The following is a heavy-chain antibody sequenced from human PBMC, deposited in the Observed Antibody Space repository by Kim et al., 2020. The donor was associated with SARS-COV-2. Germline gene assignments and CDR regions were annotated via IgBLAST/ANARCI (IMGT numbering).Heavy chain of an antibody. CDR1: GFTFSNYA. CDR3: ANLGSCSDARCRGDY. V-gene: IGHV3-23*01. J-gene: IGHJ4*02. D-gene: IGHD3-16*01. CDR2: ISSNTLSS. Sequence: GGSLRLSCAASGFTFSNYAISWVRQIPGKGLEWVSSISSNTLSSFYADSVKGRFTISRDNSKNTLYLQMNSLRAEDTAVYFCANLGSCSDARCRGDYWGQGSLVTVSS.